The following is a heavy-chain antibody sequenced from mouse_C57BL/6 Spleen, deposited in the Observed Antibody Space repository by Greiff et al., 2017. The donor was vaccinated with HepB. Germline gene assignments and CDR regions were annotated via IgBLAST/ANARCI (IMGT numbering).Heavy chain of an antibody. CDR3: ARGLFDV. J-gene: IGHJ1*03. Sequence: QVQLQQPGAELVKPGASVKLSCKASGYTFTSYWMQWVKQRPGQGLEWIGEIDPSDSYTNYNQKFKGKATLTVDTSSSTAYMQLRSLTSEDSAVYYCARGLFDVWGTGTTVTVSS. V-gene: IGHV1-50*01. CDR2: IDPSDSYT. CDR1: GYTFTSYW.